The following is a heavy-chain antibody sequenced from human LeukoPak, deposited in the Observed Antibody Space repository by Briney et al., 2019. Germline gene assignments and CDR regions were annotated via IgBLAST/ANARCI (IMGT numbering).Heavy chain of an antibody. Sequence: GGSLRLSCAASGFTFSDYYMTWIRQAPGKGLEWVSYISSSSSTIYYADSVKGRFTISRDNAKNSLHLQMNSLRGEDTALYYCAKDMSSGSYDFDCWGRGTLVIVSS. J-gene: IGHJ4*02. CDR1: GFTFSDYY. CDR2: ISSSSSTI. D-gene: IGHD1-26*01. V-gene: IGHV3-11*01. CDR3: AKDMSSGSYDFDC.